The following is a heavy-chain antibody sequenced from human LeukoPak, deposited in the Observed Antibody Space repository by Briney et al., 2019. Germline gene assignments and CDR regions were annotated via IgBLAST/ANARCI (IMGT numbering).Heavy chain of an antibody. Sequence: SETLSLTCTVSGGSISSYYWSWIRQPPGKGLEWIGYIYYSGSTNYNPSLKSRVTISVDTSKNQSSLKLSSVTAADTAVYYCARAGIAAAGTFGYFDYWGQGTLVTVSS. CDR1: GGSISSYY. CDR3: ARAGIAAAGTFGYFDY. CDR2: IYYSGST. J-gene: IGHJ4*02. V-gene: IGHV4-59*08. D-gene: IGHD6-13*01.